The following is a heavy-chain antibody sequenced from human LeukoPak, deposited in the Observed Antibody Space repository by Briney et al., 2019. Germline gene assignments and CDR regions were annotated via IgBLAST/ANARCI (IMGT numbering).Heavy chain of an antibody. CDR2: SNTNTGNP. V-gene: IGHV7-4-1*02. J-gene: IGHJ6*03. D-gene: IGHD1-26*01. CDR1: GYTFTSYA. CDR3: ARVIVGATEGHYYYMDV. Sequence: ASVKVSCKGSGYTFTSYAMNWVRQAPGQGLEWMGWSNTNTGNPTYAQGFTGRFVFSLDTSVSTAYLQISSLKAEDTAVYYCARVIVGATEGHYYYMDVWGKGTTVTVSS.